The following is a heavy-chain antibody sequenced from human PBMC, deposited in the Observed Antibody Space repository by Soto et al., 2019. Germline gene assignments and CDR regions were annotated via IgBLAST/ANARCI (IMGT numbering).Heavy chain of an antibody. J-gene: IGHJ4*02. V-gene: IGHV1-46*01. CDR2: INPSGGST. D-gene: IGHD6-19*01. CDR3: ARDWVHSSGWYPGFDY. Sequence: ASVKVSCKASGYTFTSYYMHWVRQAPGQGLEWMGIINPSGGSTSYAQKFQGRVTMTRDTSTSTVYMELSSLRSEDTAVYYCARDWVHSSGWYPGFDYWGQATLVTVSS. CDR1: GYTFTSYY.